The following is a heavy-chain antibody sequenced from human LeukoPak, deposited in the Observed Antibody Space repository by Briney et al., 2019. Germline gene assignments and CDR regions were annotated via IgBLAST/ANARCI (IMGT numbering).Heavy chain of an antibody. D-gene: IGHD5-24*01. Sequence: PSETLSLTCTVSGGSISGSYWSWIRQPPGKGLEWIGYIYYTGNTNSHPSLKSRVTISVDTSNNQFSLKLSSVTAADTAVYYCARHRIAGDVFFDYWGQGTLVTVS. V-gene: IGHV4-59*08. CDR1: GGSISGSY. J-gene: IGHJ4*02. CDR2: IYYTGNT. CDR3: ARHRIAGDVFFDY.